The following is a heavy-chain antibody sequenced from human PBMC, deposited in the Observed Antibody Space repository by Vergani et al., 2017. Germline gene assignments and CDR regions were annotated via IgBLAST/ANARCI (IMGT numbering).Heavy chain of an antibody. CDR2: IRSKANSYAT. CDR1: GFTFSGSA. CDR3: TRVGIASAGADI. D-gene: IGHD6-13*01. V-gene: IGHV3-73*02. Sequence: EVQLVESGGGLVQPGGSLKLSCAASGFTFSGSAMHWVRQASGKGLEWVGRIRSKANSYATAYAASVKGRFTISRDASKNTAYLQMNSLKTEDTAVYYCTRVGIASAGADIWGQGTMVTVSS. J-gene: IGHJ3*02.